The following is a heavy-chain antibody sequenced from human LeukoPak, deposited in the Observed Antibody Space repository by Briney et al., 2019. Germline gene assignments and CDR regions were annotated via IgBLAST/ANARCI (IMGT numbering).Heavy chain of an antibody. CDR1: GGSFSDYY. Sequence: SETLSLTCAVYGGSFSDYYWSWIRQPPGKGLEWLGEINQSGSTNYNPSLKSRVTISVDTSKNQFSLKLNSVTAADTAVYYCARVDSNGSGSYYLNYWGQGTLVTVSS. V-gene: IGHV4-34*01. J-gene: IGHJ4*02. CDR2: INQSGST. D-gene: IGHD3-10*01. CDR3: ARVDSNGSGSYYLNY.